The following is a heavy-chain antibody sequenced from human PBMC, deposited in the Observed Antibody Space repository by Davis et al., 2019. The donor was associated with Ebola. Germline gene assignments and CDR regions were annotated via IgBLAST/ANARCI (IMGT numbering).Heavy chain of an antibody. CDR1: GDSVSSNSAA. CDR2: TYYRSKWYN. CDR3: ARVLIAAAGTDGFDY. Sequence: MPSETLSLTCAISGDSVSSNSAAWNWIRQSPSRGLEWPGRTYYRSKWYNDYAVSVKSRITINPDTSKNQFSLQLNSVTPEDTAVYYCARVLIAAAGTDGFDYWGQGTLVTVSS. D-gene: IGHD6-13*01. J-gene: IGHJ4*02. V-gene: IGHV6-1*01.